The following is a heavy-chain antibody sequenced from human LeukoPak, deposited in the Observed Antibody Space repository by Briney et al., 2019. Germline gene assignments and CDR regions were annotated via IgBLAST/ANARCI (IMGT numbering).Heavy chain of an antibody. V-gene: IGHV3-23*01. CDR1: GFTFSSYG. CDR2: ITDSGGST. CDR3: AKDLRRYDPRPGVDV. Sequence: PGGSLRLSCAASGFTFSSYGMSWVRQAPGMGLEWVSGITDSGGSTYYADSVKGRFTISRDNSKNTLYLQMNSLRAEDTAVYYCAKDLRRYDPRPGVDVWGQGTLVTVSS. D-gene: IGHD3-22*01. J-gene: IGHJ6*02.